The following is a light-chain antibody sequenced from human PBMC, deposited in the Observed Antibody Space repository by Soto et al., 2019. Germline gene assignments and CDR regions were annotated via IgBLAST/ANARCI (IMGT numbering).Light chain of an antibody. Sequence: QSALTQPASVSGSPGQSITISCSGTTSDVGGYNLVSWYQQHTAKAPKLLIYEGTQRPSGVSSRFSGSKSGNTASLTISGLQAEDEADYYCCSYAHGSIYVFGTGTKVTVL. CDR2: EGT. V-gene: IGLV2-23*01. CDR3: CSYAHGSIYV. CDR1: TSDVGGYNL. J-gene: IGLJ1*01.